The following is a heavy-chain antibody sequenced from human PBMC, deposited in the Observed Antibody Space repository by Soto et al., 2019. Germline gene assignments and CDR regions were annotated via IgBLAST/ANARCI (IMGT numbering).Heavy chain of an antibody. CDR2: ISSSGSTI. Sequence: PGEPLRLSCAASGFTFSDYYMSWIRQAPGKGLEWVSYISSSGSTIYYADSVKGRFTISRDNAKNSLYLQMNSLRAEDTAVYYCARGGKTHYLNWFDPWGQGTLVTVSS. CDR1: GFTFSDYY. D-gene: IGHD1-26*01. J-gene: IGHJ5*02. V-gene: IGHV3-11*01. CDR3: ARGGKTHYLNWFDP.